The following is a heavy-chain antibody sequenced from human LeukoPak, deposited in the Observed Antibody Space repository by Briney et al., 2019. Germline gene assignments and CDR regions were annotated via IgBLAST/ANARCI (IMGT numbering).Heavy chain of an antibody. J-gene: IGHJ4*02. D-gene: IGHD2-15*01. CDR1: GDPISSYY. CDR2: IYHSGSTKY. Sequence: SSETLSLICDVSGDPISSYYWSWIRQPPGKGLEWIGYIYHSGSTKYKYNPSLKSRVTISVDTSKNQFSLELRSVTAADTALYFCARHEYCSGGSCYDPLDYWGQGTLVIVSS. V-gene: IGHV4-59*08. CDR3: ARHEYCSGGSCYDPLDY.